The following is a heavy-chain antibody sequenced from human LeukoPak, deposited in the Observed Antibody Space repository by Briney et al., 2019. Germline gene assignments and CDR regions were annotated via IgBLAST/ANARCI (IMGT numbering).Heavy chain of an antibody. CDR1: GFTFSSYA. D-gene: IGHD3-10*01. V-gene: IGHV3-23*01. J-gene: IGHJ4*02. Sequence: GGSLRRSCAASGFTFSSYAMIWVRQAPGKGLEWVSAISGSGGSTYYAESVKGRFTISRDNSKNTLYLQMNSLRAEDTAVYYCAKPYYYGSGSPIDYWGQGTLVTVSS. CDR2: ISGSGGST. CDR3: AKPYYYGSGSPIDY.